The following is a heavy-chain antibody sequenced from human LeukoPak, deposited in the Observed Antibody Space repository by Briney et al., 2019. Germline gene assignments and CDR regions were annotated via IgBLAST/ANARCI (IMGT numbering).Heavy chain of an antibody. V-gene: IGHV1-2*02. CDR2: INPNSGGT. D-gene: IGHD3-10*01. Sequence: ASVKVSCKASGYTFSGYYMHWVRQAPGQGLEWMGWINPNSGGTNYAQKFQGRVTMTRDTSISTAYMELSRLRSDDTAVYYCARDSPDGSGTYYNDSPDYWGQGTLVTVSS. J-gene: IGHJ4*02. CDR1: GYTFSGYY. CDR3: ARDSPDGSGTYYNDSPDY.